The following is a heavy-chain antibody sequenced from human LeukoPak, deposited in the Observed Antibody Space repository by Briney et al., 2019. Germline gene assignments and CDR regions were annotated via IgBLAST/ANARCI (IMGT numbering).Heavy chain of an antibody. CDR3: ARRKYCSGGSCRHAFDI. CDR1: GYTFTSYD. J-gene: IGHJ3*02. V-gene: IGHV1-8*01. CDR2: MNPNSGNT. D-gene: IGHD2-15*01. Sequence: ASVKVSCKASGYTFTSYDINWVRQATGQGLEWMGWMNPNSGNTGYAQKFQGRVTMTRNTSISKAYMELSSLRSEDTAVYYCARRKYCSGGSCRHAFDIWGQGTMVTVSS.